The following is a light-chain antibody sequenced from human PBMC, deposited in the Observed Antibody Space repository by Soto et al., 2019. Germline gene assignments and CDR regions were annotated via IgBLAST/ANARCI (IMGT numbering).Light chain of an antibody. CDR1: QSVRSSY. CDR2: GAS. J-gene: IGKJ1*01. Sequence: EIVLTQSPDTLSLSPGESATLSCRASQSVRSSYLAWYQQTPGQTPRLLIYGASNRATGIPDRFSGSGSGTDFTLTISRLEPEDFAVYYCQQYGSSGTFGQGTKVEIK. CDR3: QQYGSSGT. V-gene: IGKV3-20*01.